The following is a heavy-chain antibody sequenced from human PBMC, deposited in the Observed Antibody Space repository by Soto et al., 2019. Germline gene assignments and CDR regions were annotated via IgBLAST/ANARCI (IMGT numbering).Heavy chain of an antibody. CDR2: ISRDGGTK. D-gene: IGHD1-1*01. CDR1: GFTVSTYG. J-gene: IGHJ4*02. V-gene: IGHV3-30*03. CDR3: TGEVASGY. Sequence: QVQLVESGGGVVQPGRSLGLSCAVSGFTVSTYGMHWVRQAPGKGLEWVAVISRDGGTKYYADSVKGRFTISRDNSRNTLFLEMNSLRGDDMALYYCTGEVASGYWGQGTLVTVSS.